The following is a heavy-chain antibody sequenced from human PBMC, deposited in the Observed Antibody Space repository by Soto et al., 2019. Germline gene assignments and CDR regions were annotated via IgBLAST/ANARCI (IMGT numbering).Heavy chain of an antibody. CDR2: IIPIFGTA. D-gene: IGHD2-21*02. CDR1: GGTFSSYA. Sequence: QVQLVQSGAEVKKPGSSVKVSCKASGGTFSSYAISWVRQAPGQGLEWMGGIIPIFGTANYAQKFQGRVTITADESTRSAYMELSSLRSEDTAVYYCARVSGLYCGGDCYYFDYWGQGTLVTVSS. CDR3: ARVSGLYCGGDCYYFDY. J-gene: IGHJ4*02. V-gene: IGHV1-69*12.